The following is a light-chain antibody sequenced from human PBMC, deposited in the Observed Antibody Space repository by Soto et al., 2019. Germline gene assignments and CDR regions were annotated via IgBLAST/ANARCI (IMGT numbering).Light chain of an antibody. V-gene: IGLV2-11*01. CDR1: SSDVGGYNY. CDR2: DVS. J-gene: IGLJ2*01. CDR3: CSYAGSYLV. Sequence: QSALTQPRSVSGSPGQSVTISFTGTSSDVGGYNYVSWYQQHPGKAPKLMIYDVSKRPSGVPDRFSGSKSGNTASLTISGLQAEDEADYYCCSYAGSYLVFGGGTKLTGL.